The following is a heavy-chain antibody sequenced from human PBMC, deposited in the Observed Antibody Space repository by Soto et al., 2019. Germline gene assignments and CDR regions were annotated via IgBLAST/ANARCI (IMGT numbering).Heavy chain of an antibody. Sequence: QLLESGGGSAQPGGSLRLSCVGSDFIFGTFVMSWVRQAPGKGLKWVSGINGDGESTYYGDSVKGRFTVSRDNSKNSLYLQMASLTTYDTALYFCAKAWTLTVVTHLGFASLGQGTLVTVSS. V-gene: IGHV3-23*01. CDR3: AKAWTLTVVTHLGFAS. J-gene: IGHJ4*02. CDR1: DFIFGTFV. CDR2: INGDGEST. D-gene: IGHD3-16*01.